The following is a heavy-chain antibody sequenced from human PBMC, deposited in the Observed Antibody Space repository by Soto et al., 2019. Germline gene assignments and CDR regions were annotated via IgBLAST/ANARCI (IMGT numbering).Heavy chain of an antibody. CDR1: GFTFRSYG. CDR2: IRSSGSNI. D-gene: IGHD2-8*01. CDR3: ARNPVYAILNWFDP. V-gene: IGHV3-48*01. Sequence: HPGGSLRLSCAASGFTFRSYGMHWVRQAPGKGLEWVSYIRSSGSNIYYADSVKGRFTISRDNAKNSLYLQMNSLRAEDTAVYYCARNPVYAILNWFDPWGQGTLVTVSS. J-gene: IGHJ5*02.